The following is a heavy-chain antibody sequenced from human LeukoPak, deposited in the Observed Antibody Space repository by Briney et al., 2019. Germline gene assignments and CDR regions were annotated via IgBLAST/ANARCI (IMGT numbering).Heavy chain of an antibody. V-gene: IGHV3-7*01. CDR3: ARVSLFSEHSSGPIDY. CDR2: IKQDGSEQ. CDR1: GLTFSSYW. J-gene: IGHJ4*02. D-gene: IGHD3-22*01. Sequence: HPGGSLRFSCAASGLTFSSYWMSWVRKAPGKGLEWVANIKQDGSEQYYVDSVKGRFTISRDNAKNSLYLQMNSLRAEDTAVYYCARVSLFSEHSSGPIDYWGQGTLVTVSA.